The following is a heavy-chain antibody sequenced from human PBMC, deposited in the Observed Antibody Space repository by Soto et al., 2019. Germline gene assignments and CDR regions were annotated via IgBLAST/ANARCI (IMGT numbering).Heavy chain of an antibody. CDR3: ARLLAGPPLTGTRNCSGGSCYYYYYGMDV. J-gene: IGHJ6*02. Sequence: SETLSLTCTVSGGSISSSSYYWGWIRQPPGKGLEWIGSIYYSGSTYYNPSLKSRVTISVDTSKNQFSLKLSSVTAADTAVYYCARLLAGPPLTGTRNCSGGSCYYYYYGMDVWGQGTTVTVSS. CDR1: GGSISSSSYY. V-gene: IGHV4-39*01. D-gene: IGHD2-15*01. CDR2: IYYSGST.